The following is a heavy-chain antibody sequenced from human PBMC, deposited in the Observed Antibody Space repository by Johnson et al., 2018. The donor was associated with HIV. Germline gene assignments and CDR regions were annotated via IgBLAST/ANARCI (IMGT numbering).Heavy chain of an antibody. Sequence: QVQLVESGGGLVQPGRSLRLSCAAFGFTFDDYAMHWVRQAPGKGLEWVAVVWYDGSNKYYANSVKGRFTISRDNSKNTLYLQLGSLRAEDTAVYYCARVNGITAIRAEWDAFDIWGQGTMVTVSS. CDR2: VWYDGSNK. CDR1: GFTFDDYA. D-gene: IGHD6-13*01. CDR3: ARVNGITAIRAEWDAFDI. V-gene: IGHV3-33*08. J-gene: IGHJ3*02.